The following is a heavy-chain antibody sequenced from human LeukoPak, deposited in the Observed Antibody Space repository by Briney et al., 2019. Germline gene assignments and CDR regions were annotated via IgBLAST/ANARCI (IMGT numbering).Heavy chain of an antibody. CDR2: INPSGST. CDR1: GGSFSDYY. V-gene: IGHV4-34*01. D-gene: IGHD5-18*01. J-gene: IGHJ6*03. Sequence: PSETLSLTCAVYGGSFSDYYWSWIRQPPGKGLEWIGEINPSGSTNYSPSLKSRVTISVDTSKNHFSLQLSYVAAAATAVYFCARVGYSYVINDWSRTGLGAYPAKYYYHMDVWDKGTTVTVSS. CDR3: ARVGYSYVINDWSRTGLGAYPAKYYYHMDV.